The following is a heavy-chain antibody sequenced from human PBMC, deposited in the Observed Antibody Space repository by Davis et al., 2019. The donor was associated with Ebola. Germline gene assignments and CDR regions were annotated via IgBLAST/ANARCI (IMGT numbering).Heavy chain of an antibody. CDR1: GYTFNSYY. CDR3: ARGYPWDIVVVPAAISWFDP. CDR2: INPSGGST. V-gene: IGHV1-46*02. Sequence: ASVKVSCKASGYTFNSYYMHWVRQAPGQGLEWMGIINPSGGSTSYAQKFQGRVTMTRDTSTSTVYMELSSLRSEDTAVYYCARGYPWDIVVVPAAISWFDPWGQGTLVTVSS. J-gene: IGHJ5*02. D-gene: IGHD2-2*02.